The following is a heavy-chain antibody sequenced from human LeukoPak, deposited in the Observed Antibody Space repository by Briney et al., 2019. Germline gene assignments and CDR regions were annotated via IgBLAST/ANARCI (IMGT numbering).Heavy chain of an antibody. CDR1: GGPFSGYF. CDR2: IHNSGTT. J-gene: IGHJ4*02. Sequence: SETLSLTRAVSGGPFSGYFWSWIRQPPGKGLEWIGEIHNSGTTNYNPSLNSRVTISEDTSKNQIYLNLRSVTAADTAVYYCARRYYYNLGSFPFDFWGQGTLVTVSS. D-gene: IGHD3-10*01. V-gene: IGHV4-34*01. CDR3: ARRYYYNLGSFPFDF.